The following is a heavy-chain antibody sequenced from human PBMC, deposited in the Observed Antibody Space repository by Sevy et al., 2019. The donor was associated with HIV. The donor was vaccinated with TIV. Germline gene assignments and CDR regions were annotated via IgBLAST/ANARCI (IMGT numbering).Heavy chain of an antibody. D-gene: IGHD1-26*01. Sequence: GSLRLSCAASGFTFSSYAMHWVRQAPGKGLEWVAVISYDGSNKYYADSVKGRFTISRDNSKNTLYLQMNSLRAEDTAVYYCARGGIVGATLIDYWGQGTLVTVSS. J-gene: IGHJ4*02. CDR3: ARGGIVGATLIDY. V-gene: IGHV3-30*04. CDR1: GFTFSSYA. CDR2: ISYDGSNK.